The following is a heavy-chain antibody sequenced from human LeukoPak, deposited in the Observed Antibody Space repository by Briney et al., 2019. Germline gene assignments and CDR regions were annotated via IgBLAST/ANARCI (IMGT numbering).Heavy chain of an antibody. CDR1: GFTFSSYA. CDR3: AREIESMGV. Sequence: GRSLRLSCAASGFTFSSYAMHWVRQAPGKGLEWVAVISYDGSNKYYADSVKGRFTISRDNSKNTLYLQMNSLRAEDTAVYYCAREIESMGVWGQGITVTVSS. V-gene: IGHV3-30-3*01. J-gene: IGHJ6*02. CDR2: ISYDGSNK.